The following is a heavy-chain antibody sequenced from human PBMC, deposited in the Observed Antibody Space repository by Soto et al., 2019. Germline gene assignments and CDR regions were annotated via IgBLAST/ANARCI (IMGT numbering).Heavy chain of an antibody. D-gene: IGHD4-17*01. CDR2: ISATAGDT. Sequence: GGSLRLSCAASGFTFSTYAMSWVRQAPGKGLEWVSAISATAGDTYYADSVRGRFTISRDNSMNALYLQMNSLRVEDTAVYYCAHPRGYGVFDAYDIWGQGTMVTVS. V-gene: IGHV3-23*01. CDR3: AHPRGYGVFDAYDI. CDR1: GFTFSTYA. J-gene: IGHJ3*02.